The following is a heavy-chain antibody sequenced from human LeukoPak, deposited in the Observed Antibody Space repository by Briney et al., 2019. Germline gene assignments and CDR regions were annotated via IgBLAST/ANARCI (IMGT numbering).Heavy chain of an antibody. Sequence: SETLSLTCTVSGDSISSYYCSWIRQPPGKGLEWIGYFYYRGGTFYNPSRKSRVTISADTSKNQFSLKLSSVTAADTAVYYCASGLDAFDIWGQGTMVTVSS. D-gene: IGHD3/OR15-3a*01. CDR3: ASGLDAFDI. CDR2: FYYRGGT. CDR1: GDSISSYY. J-gene: IGHJ3*02. V-gene: IGHV4-59*12.